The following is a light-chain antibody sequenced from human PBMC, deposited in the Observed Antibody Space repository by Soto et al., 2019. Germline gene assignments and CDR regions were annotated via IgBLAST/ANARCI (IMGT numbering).Light chain of an antibody. CDR1: QIVSNK. CDR3: QQYTNWPYT. CDR2: RAS. V-gene: IGKV3-15*01. J-gene: IGKJ2*01. Sequence: EIVLTHCPATLSVSPGERATLSCRASQIVSNKLAWYQQKPGQTPRHLIYRASNSATAIPARFSGSGSGTAFILTLSSLQSEDFGVYISQQYTNWPYTLGQGTKLEIK.